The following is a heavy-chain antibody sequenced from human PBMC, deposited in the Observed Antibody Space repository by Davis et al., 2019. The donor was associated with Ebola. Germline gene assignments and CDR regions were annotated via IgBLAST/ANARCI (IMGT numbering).Heavy chain of an antibody. Sequence: ASVKVSCKASGYTFTSYGISWVRQAPGQGLEWMGWISAYNGNTNYAQKLPGRVTMTTDTSTSTAYMELRSLRSDDTAVYDCARVDYGDYVIPYYYYYGMDVWGQGTTVTVSS. J-gene: IGHJ6*02. CDR2: ISAYNGNT. CDR3: ARVDYGDYVIPYYYYYGMDV. CDR1: GYTFTSYG. D-gene: IGHD4-17*01. V-gene: IGHV1-18*01.